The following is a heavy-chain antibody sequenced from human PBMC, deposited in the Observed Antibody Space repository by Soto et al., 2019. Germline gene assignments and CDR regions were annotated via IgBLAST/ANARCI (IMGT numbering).Heavy chain of an antibody. CDR3: AREAVGVTFGGVIVTRSYYFDY. Sequence: QVQLQESGPGLVKPSQTLSLTCTVSGGSISSGGYYWSWIRQHPGKGLEWIGYIYYSGSTYYNPSLKSRVTISVDTSKNPFSLKLSSVTAADTAVYYCAREAVGVTFGGVIVTRSYYFDYWGQGTLVTVSS. D-gene: IGHD3-16*02. CDR2: IYYSGST. J-gene: IGHJ4*02. CDR1: GGSISSGGYY. V-gene: IGHV4-31*03.